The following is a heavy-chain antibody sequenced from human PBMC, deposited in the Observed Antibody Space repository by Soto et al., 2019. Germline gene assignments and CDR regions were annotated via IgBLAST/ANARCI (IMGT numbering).Heavy chain of an antibody. CDR2: INVDNGET. V-gene: IGHV1-18*04. D-gene: IGHD1-26*01. CDR3: AGWISGGDSDWFDP. CDR1: GYNFMRYG. J-gene: IGHJ5*02. Sequence: QVQLVQSGAEVKKPGASVKVSCKASGYNFMRYGFTWVRQAPGEGLEWMGWINVDNGETKYPQKIQDRVTMTTDTSTSTVYMELRSLISDDTAVYYCAGWISGGDSDWFDPWGHGTLVTVSS.